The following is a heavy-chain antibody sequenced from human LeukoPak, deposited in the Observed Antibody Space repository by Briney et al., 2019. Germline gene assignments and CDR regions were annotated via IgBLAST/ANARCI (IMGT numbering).Heavy chain of an antibody. V-gene: IGHV1-2*02. CDR3: ARKRAAAGFNWFDP. CDR2: INPNSGGT. Sequence: ASEKVSCKVSGYTLTELSMHWVRQAPGQGLEWMGWINPNSGGTNYAQRFQGRVTMTRDTSISSAYMELSRLRSDDTAVYYCARKRAAAGFNWFDPWGQGTLVTVSS. J-gene: IGHJ5*02. D-gene: IGHD6-13*01. CDR1: GYTLTELS.